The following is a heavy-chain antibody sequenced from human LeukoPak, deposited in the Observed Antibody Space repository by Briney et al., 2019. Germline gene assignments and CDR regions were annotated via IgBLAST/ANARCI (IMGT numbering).Heavy chain of an antibody. D-gene: IGHD6-19*01. Sequence: SVKVSCKACGGTFSSYAISWVRQAPGQGLAWMGRIIPILGIANYAQKFQGRVTITADKSTSTAYMELSSLRSEDTAVYYCATASSGWLPNDYWGQGTLVTVSS. V-gene: IGHV1-69*04. CDR3: ATASSGWLPNDY. J-gene: IGHJ4*02. CDR1: GGTFSSYA. CDR2: IIPILGIA.